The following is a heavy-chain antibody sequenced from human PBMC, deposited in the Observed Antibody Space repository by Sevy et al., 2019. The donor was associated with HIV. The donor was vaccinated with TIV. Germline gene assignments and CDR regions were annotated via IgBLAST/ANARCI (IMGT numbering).Heavy chain of an antibody. J-gene: IGHJ4*02. D-gene: IGHD2-8*01. Sequence: GGSLRLSCVASGFNFNIYSMSWVRQAPGKRLEWVSTLSFGCGRINHADSVQGRFTMSRDDSKKTVYLEMNSLRPGDTAVYYCAREGCTKPHDYWGQGTLVTVSS. CDR2: LSFGCGRI. V-gene: IGHV3-23*01. CDR3: AREGCTKPHDY. CDR1: GFNFNIYS.